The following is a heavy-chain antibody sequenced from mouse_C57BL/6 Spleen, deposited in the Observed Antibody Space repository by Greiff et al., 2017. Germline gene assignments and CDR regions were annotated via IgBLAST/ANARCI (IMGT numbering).Heavy chain of an antibody. V-gene: IGHV1-50*01. CDR2: IDPSDSYT. J-gene: IGHJ2*01. CDR3: GIYYGNYGGFDY. CDR1: GYTFTSYW. Sequence: QVQLQQPGAELVKPGASVKLSCKASGYTFTSYWMQWVKQRPGQGLEWIGEIDPSDSYTNYNQKFKGKATLTVDTSSSTAYMQLSSLTSEDSAVYYCGIYYGNYGGFDYWGQGTTLTVSS. D-gene: IGHD2-1*01.